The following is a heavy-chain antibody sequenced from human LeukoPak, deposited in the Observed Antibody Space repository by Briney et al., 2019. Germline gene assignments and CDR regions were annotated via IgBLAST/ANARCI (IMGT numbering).Heavy chain of an antibody. D-gene: IGHD3-22*01. CDR2: IFYSGST. Sequence: PSQTLSLTCSVSGGSISSRDHYWSWIRQHPGKGLEWIGYIFYSGSTHYNPSLKSRVTISVDPSKNQFSLKLGSVTAADTAVYYCARALYYSSGYFFFDYWGQGILVTVSS. CDR1: GGSISSRDHY. V-gene: IGHV4-31*03. CDR3: ARALYYSSGYFFFDY. J-gene: IGHJ4*02.